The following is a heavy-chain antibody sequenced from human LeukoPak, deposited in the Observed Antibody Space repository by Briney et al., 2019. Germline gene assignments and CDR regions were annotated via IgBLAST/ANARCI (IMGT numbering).Heavy chain of an antibody. D-gene: IGHD1-14*01. CDR3: ATANRYSLYMDV. J-gene: IGHJ6*03. Sequence: PETLSLTCTVSAGSFSSDSWGWIRHPAGKGLECIGRIYISGSTSYNPSLQSRVTMSVDTSKNQFSLRLSSVTAADTAVYYCATANRYSLYMDVWGKGTTVTVSS. CDR2: IYISGST. CDR1: AGSFSSDS. V-gene: IGHV4-4*07.